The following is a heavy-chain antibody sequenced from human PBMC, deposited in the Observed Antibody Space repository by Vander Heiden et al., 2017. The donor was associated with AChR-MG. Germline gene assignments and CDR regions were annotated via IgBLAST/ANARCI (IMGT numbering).Heavy chain of an antibody. Sequence: EVQLVESGGGLVQPGGSLRLSCAASGFTFSSYWMSWVRQAPGKGLEWVANIKQDGSEKYYVDSVKGRFTISRDNAKNSLYLQMNSLRAEDTAVYYCARLSTYHDFWSGYPYFDYWGQGTLVTVSS. J-gene: IGHJ4*02. D-gene: IGHD3-3*01. CDR2: IKQDGSEK. CDR1: GFTFSSYW. V-gene: IGHV3-7*01. CDR3: ARLSTYHDFWSGYPYFDY.